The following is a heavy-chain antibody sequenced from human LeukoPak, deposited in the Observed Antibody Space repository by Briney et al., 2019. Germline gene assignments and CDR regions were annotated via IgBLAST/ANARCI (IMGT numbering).Heavy chain of an antibody. CDR1: GGSISSGDYY. Sequence: PSETLSLTCTVSGGSISSGDYYWSWIRQPPGKGLEWIGYIYYSGSTYYNPSLKSRVTISVDTSKNQFSLKLSPVTAADTAVYYCASDDYSNYLGAFDIWGQGTMVTVSS. J-gene: IGHJ3*02. V-gene: IGHV4-30-4*01. CDR3: ASDDYSNYLGAFDI. D-gene: IGHD4-11*01. CDR2: IYYSGST.